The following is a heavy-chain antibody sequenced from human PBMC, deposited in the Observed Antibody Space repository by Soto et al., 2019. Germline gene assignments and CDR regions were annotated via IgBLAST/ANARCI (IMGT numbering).Heavy chain of an antibody. Sequence: ASVKVSCKASGYTFTGYYMHWARQAPGQGLEWMGWINPNSGGTNYAQKFQGWVTMTRDTSISTAYMELSRLRSDDTAVYYCARGDSITIFGVVPKGGDWFDPWGQGTLVTVSS. J-gene: IGHJ5*02. CDR1: GYTFTGYY. CDR2: INPNSGGT. D-gene: IGHD3-3*01. V-gene: IGHV1-2*04. CDR3: ARGDSITIFGVVPKGGDWFDP.